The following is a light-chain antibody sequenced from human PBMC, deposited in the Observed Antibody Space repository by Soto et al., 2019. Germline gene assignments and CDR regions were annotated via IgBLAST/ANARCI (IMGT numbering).Light chain of an antibody. Sequence: EIVLTQSPGTLSLSPGERATLSCRASQSVSSSYLAWYQQKPGQAPRLLIYVASSRATGIPDRFSGSGSGTELTLTISTLEPEGFAVYYCQQYGSSPPWTFGQGTKVEIK. CDR3: QQYGSSPPWT. V-gene: IGKV3-20*01. J-gene: IGKJ1*01. CDR2: VAS. CDR1: QSVSSSY.